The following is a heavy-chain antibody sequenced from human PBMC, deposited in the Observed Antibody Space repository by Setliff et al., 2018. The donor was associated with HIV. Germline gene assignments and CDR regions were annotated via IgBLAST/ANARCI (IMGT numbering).Heavy chain of an antibody. CDR1: GESFSGYY. Sequence: PSETLSLTCTIYGESFSGYYCSWVRQTPGRGLEWVSSISSSSSYIYYAHSVKGRFTISRDNAKNSLYLQMNSLRAEDTAVYYCARGPPDIVVVPTTMRDAFDIWGQGTMVTVSS. CDR3: ARGPPDIVVVPTTMRDAFDI. D-gene: IGHD2-2*01. V-gene: IGHV3-21*01. J-gene: IGHJ3*02. CDR2: ISSSSSYI.